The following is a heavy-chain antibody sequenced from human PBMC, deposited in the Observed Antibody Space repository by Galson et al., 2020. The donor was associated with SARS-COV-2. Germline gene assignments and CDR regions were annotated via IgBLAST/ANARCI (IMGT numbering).Heavy chain of an antibody. D-gene: IGHD3-3*01. Sequence: ETSETLSLTCTVSGGSISSGGYYWSWIRQHPGKGLEWIGYIYYSGSTYYNPSLKSRVTISVDTSKNQFSLKLGSVTAADTAVYYCARGLTIFGVVSNFDYWGQGTLVTVSS. CDR1: GGSISSGGYY. CDR2: IYYSGST. CDR3: ARGLTIFGVVSNFDY. V-gene: IGHV4-31*03. J-gene: IGHJ4*02.